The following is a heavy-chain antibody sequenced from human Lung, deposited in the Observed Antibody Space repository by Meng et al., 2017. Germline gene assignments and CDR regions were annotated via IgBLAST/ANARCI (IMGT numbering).Heavy chain of an antibody. CDR1: RLTFSNYW. CDR2: INPDGSDK. J-gene: IGHJ4*02. Sequence: GESLKISCAASRLTFSNYWMNWVRQAPGKGLEWVANINPDGSDKYYVDSVKGRFTISRDNANNLLYLQMNSLRAEDTAVYYCGRGDPDYWDQGTLVTVSS. V-gene: IGHV3-7*04. CDR3: GRGDPDY.